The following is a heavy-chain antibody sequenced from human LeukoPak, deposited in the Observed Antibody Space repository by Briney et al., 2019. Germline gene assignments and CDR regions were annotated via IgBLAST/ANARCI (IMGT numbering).Heavy chain of an antibody. Sequence: GSLRPSCAASGIPFSSYLMDWVRRAPGKGLGWVSHINTDGSSTSYAESVKGRFTIPRDNAKNTLYVQMNSLRAEDTAVYYCARDRIWGQGTLVTVSS. J-gene: IGHJ4*02. CDR1: GIPFSSYL. V-gene: IGHV3-74*01. CDR3: ARDRI. CDR2: INTDGSST.